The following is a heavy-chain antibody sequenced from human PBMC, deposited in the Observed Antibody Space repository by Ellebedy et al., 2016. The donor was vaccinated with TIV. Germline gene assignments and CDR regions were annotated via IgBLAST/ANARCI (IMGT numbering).Heavy chain of an antibody. CDR2: INHSGST. D-gene: IGHD3-22*01. J-gene: IGHJ4*02. CDR1: GGSFSGYY. Sequence: SETLSLTXAVYGGSFSGYYWSWIRQPPGKGLEWIGEINHSGSTNYNPSLKSRVTISVDTSKNQFSLKLSSVTAADTAVYYCARNYDSSLFDYWGQGTLVTVSS. CDR3: ARNYDSSLFDY. V-gene: IGHV4-34*01.